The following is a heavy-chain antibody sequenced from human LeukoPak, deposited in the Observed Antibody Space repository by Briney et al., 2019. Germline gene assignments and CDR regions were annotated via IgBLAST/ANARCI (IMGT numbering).Heavy chain of an antibody. J-gene: IGHJ5*02. V-gene: IGHV4-59*11. Sequence: PSETLSLTCTVSGGSIRSHYWSWIRQPPGKGLEWIGYIYYSGSTNYNPSLKSRVTISVDTSKNQFSLKLSSVTAADTAVYYCARDNNNWYGWFDPWGQGTLVTVSS. CDR2: IYYSGST. CDR3: ARDNNNWYGWFDP. CDR1: GGSIRSHY. D-gene: IGHD1-1*01.